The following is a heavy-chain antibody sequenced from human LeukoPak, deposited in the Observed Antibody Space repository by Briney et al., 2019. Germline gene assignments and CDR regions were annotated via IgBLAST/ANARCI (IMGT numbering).Heavy chain of an antibody. CDR2: ISSSGNTI. J-gene: IGHJ4*02. D-gene: IGHD3-22*01. CDR1: GFTFSDYY. Sequence: GGSLRLSCAASGFTFSDYYMSWTRQAPGKGLEWVSYISSSGNTIYYVDSVKGRFTISRDNAKKSLYLQMNSLRAEDTAVYYCARDRDYYYDSSGYYLGYWGQGTLVTVSS. CDR3: ARDRDYYYDSSGYYLGY. V-gene: IGHV3-11*01.